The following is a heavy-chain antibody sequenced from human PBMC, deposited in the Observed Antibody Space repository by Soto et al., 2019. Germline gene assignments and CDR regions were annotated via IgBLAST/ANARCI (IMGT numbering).Heavy chain of an antibody. J-gene: IGHJ6*02. V-gene: IGHV3-23*01. CDR3: AKDTALDYFDSGSYHPTINVYGMDV. CDR1: GFTFATYT. D-gene: IGHD3-10*01. Sequence: GGSLRLSCAASGFTFATYTMNWVRQAPGKGLEWVSGIYGSGDSTFYADSVKGRFTISRDNSKNTLYLQMNSLGAEDTALYYCAKDTALDYFDSGSYHPTINVYGMDVWGQGTTVTVSS. CDR2: IYGSGDST.